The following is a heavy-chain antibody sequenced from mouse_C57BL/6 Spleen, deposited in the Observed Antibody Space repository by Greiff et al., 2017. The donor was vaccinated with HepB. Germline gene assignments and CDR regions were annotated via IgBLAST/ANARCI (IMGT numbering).Heavy chain of an antibody. D-gene: IGHD2-5*01. CDR3: ARKGAYYSNYEDYFDY. V-gene: IGHV1-69*01. J-gene: IGHJ2*01. CDR1: GYTFTSYW. CDR2: IDPSDSYT. Sequence: VQLQQPGAELVMPGASVKLSCKASGYTFTSYWMHWVKQRPGQGLEWIGEIDPSDSYTNYNQKFKGKSTLTVDKSSSTAYMQLSSLTSEDSAVYYCARKGAYYSNYEDYFDYWGQGTTLTVSS.